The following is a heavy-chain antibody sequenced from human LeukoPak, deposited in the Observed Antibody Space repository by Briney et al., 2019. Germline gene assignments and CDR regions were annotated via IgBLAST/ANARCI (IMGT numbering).Heavy chain of an antibody. CDR2: ISSSGSTI. J-gene: IGHJ4*02. Sequence: PGGSLRLSCAASGFTFSDYYMSWIRQAPGKGLEWVSYISSSGSTIYYADSVKGRFTISRDNAKNSLYLQMNSLRVEDTAVYYCAKARYTSPYYLDFWGQGTLVTVSS. CDR1: GFTFSDYY. D-gene: IGHD2-2*01. CDR3: AKARYTSPYYLDF. V-gene: IGHV3-11*01.